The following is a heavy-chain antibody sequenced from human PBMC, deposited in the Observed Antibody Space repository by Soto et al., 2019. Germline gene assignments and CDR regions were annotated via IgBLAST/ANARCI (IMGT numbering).Heavy chain of an antibody. CDR1: ASIFKGHG. J-gene: IGHJ5*02. CDR2: IRFDGSDE. Sequence: GGSLRLSCAASASIFKGHGMHWVRQAPGKGLEWVAIIRFDGSDEHYGDSVEGRFTISRDNSKNMLYLQMNSLRAEDTAVYYCAKDPWSGSYLNWLDPWGQGTLVTVSS. D-gene: IGHD1-26*01. V-gene: IGHV3-30*02. CDR3: AKDPWSGSYLNWLDP.